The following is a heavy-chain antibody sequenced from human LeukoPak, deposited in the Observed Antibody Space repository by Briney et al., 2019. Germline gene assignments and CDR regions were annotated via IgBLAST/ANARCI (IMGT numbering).Heavy chain of an antibody. Sequence: GGSLRLSCAASGFTFSSYEMNWVRQAPGKGLEWVSYISSSGSTIYYADALKGRITISRDDAKNSLFLQMNSLRAEDTAVYYCARASPASYYYFDYWGQGTLVTVSS. J-gene: IGHJ4*02. CDR2: ISSSGSTI. CDR1: GFTFSSYE. V-gene: IGHV3-48*03. D-gene: IGHD1-26*01. CDR3: ARASPASYYYFDY.